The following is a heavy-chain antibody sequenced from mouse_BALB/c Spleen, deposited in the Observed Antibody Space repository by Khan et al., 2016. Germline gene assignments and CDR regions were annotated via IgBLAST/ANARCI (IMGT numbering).Heavy chain of an antibody. CDR2: IHYSGST. CDR3: ARDPPFDY. Sequence: EVQLVESGPDLVKPSQSLSLTCTVTGYSITSGYSWHWIRPFPGNQLEWMGYIHYSGSTNYNPSLKSRISITRDTSKNQFFLQLNSVTTEDTATYYCARDPPFDYRGQGTTLTVSS. CDR1: GYSITSGYS. V-gene: IGHV3-1*02. J-gene: IGHJ2*01.